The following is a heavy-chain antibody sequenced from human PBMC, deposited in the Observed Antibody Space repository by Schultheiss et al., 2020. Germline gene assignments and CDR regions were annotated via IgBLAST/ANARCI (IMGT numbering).Heavy chain of an antibody. CDR3: AKSKRAYYYGSGSLTFDY. D-gene: IGHD3-10*01. V-gene: IGHV3-33*03. CDR1: GFTVSSNY. Sequence: GGSLRLSCAASGFTVSSNYMSWVRQAPGKGLEWVAVIWYDGSNKYYADSVKGRFTISRDNAKNTLYLQMNSLRAEDTAVYYCAKSKRAYYYGSGSLTFDYWGQGTLVTVSS. CDR2: IWYDGSNK. J-gene: IGHJ4*02.